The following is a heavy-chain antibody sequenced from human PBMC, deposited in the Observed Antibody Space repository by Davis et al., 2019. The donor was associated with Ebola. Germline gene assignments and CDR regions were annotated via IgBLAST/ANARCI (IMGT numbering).Heavy chain of an antibody. Sequence: SETLSLTCTVSGGSISSYYWSWIRQPPGKGLEWIGYIHYSGSTSYNPSLKSRVTISVDTSKNQFSLKLNSVTAADTALYYCARHFGGGGNSGSIGHYFDYWGQGTLVTVSA. V-gene: IGHV4-59*01. CDR3: ARHFGGGGNSGSIGHYFDY. J-gene: IGHJ4*02. CDR1: GGSISSYY. CDR2: IHYSGST. D-gene: IGHD4-23*01.